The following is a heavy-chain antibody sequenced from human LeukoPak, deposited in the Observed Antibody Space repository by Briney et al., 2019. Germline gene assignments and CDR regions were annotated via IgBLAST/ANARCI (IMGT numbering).Heavy chain of an antibody. CDR3: ARRRRFLEWFENYYYYGMDV. V-gene: IGHV7-4-1*02. D-gene: IGHD3-3*01. J-gene: IGHJ6*02. Sequence: ASVKVSCKASAYTFTSYAMNWVRQAPGQGLEWMGWINTNTGNPTYAQGFTGRFVFSLDTSVSTAYLQISSLKAEDTAVYYCARRRRFLEWFENYYYYGMDVWGQGTTVTVSS. CDR2: INTNTGNP. CDR1: AYTFTSYA.